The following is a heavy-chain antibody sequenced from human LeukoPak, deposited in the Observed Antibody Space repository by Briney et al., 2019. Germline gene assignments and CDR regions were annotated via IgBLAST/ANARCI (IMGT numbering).Heavy chain of an antibody. Sequence: PGGSLRLSCAASGLTFNIYEMNWVRQAPGRGLEWLSVISSSGNTIYYADSVKGRFTVSRDNAKTSLYLQMNSLGAEDTAVYCCVKDPLQGSGNYWGQGTLVTVSS. D-gene: IGHD3-10*01. J-gene: IGHJ4*02. CDR2: ISSSGNTI. CDR1: GLTFNIYE. V-gene: IGHV3-48*03. CDR3: VKDPLQGSGNY.